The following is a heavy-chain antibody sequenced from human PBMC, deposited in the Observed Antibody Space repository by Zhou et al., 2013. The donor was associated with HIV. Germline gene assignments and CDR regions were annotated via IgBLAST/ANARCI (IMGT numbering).Heavy chain of an antibody. J-gene: IGHJ4*02. CDR1: GFTFSDYA. CDR2: ISSNGGSP. Sequence: EVQLVESGGGLVQPGGSLRLSCTASGFTFSDYAMHWVRQAPGKGLEYVSAISSNGGSPHYANSVKGRFTISRDNSKNTLYLQLGSLRAEDTAVYYCARANTGDDYWGQGTLITVSS. CDR3: ARANTGDDY. V-gene: IGHV3-64*01.